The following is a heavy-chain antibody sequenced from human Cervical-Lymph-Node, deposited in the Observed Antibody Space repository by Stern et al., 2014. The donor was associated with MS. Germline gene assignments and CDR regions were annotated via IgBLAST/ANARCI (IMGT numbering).Heavy chain of an antibody. V-gene: IGHV4-30-4*01. J-gene: IGHJ4*02. CDR2: IHYSGTT. CDR3: SRDADAYSLVFGY. Sequence: VQLQESGPGLVKPSQTLSLTCAVSGGSISSGDYYWSWISQSTGMGLEGIGYIHYSGTTYYNPSLKSRVTISVDTSKNQFSLKLSSVTAADTAVYYCSRDADAYSLVFGYWGRGTLVTVSS. CDR1: GGSISSGDYY. D-gene: IGHD5-24*01.